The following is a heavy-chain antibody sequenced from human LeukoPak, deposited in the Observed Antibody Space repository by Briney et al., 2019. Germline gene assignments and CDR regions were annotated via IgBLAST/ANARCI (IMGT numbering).Heavy chain of an antibody. J-gene: IGHJ4*02. Sequence: GSLRLSCAASGFTFSSYGMHWVRQAPGKGLEWVAVISYDGSNKYYADSVKGRFTISRDNSKNTLYVQMSSLRAEDTAVYYCAKDGPYYGSGAMYYFDFWGQGTPVTVSS. V-gene: IGHV3-30*18. D-gene: IGHD3-10*01. CDR3: AKDGPYYGSGAMYYFDF. CDR1: GFTFSSYG. CDR2: ISYDGSNK.